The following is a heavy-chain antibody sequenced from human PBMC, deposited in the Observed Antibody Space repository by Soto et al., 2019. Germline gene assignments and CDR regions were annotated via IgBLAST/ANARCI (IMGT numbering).Heavy chain of an antibody. CDR3: ARVRDPHHDHYGLDV. Sequence: QVQLVQSGAEVKNPGSSVRVSCKTSGFTFNVYGIHWVRQAPGQGLEWMGGLIPIYDEPNYAQKFQGRVTITADKSTATVYLELNSLRSEDTAVYFCARVRDPHHDHYGLDVWGQGTTVTVSS. V-gene: IGHV1-69*06. D-gene: IGHD1-1*01. CDR2: LIPIYDEP. J-gene: IGHJ6*02. CDR1: GFTFNVYG.